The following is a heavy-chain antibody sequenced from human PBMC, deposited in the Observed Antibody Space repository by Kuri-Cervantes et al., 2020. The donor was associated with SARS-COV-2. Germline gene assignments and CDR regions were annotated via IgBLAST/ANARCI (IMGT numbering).Heavy chain of an antibody. CDR2: INHSGST. J-gene: IGHJ6*03. D-gene: IGHD1-1*01. CDR1: GGSFSGYY. CDR3: ARGTGDDYYYYYMDV. V-gene: IGHV4-34*01. Sequence: SETLSLTCAVYGGSFSGYYWSWIRQPPGKGLEWIGEINHSGSTNYNPSLKSRVTISVDTSKNQFSLKLSSVTAADTAVYYCARGTGDDYYYYYMDVWGKGTTVTVSS.